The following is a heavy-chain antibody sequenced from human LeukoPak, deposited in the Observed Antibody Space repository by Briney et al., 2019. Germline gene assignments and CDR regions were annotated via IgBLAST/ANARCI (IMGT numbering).Heavy chain of an antibody. J-gene: IGHJ5*02. Sequence: SETLSLTCAVYGGSFSGYYWSWIGQPPGEGLEWIGEINHSGSTNYNPSLKSRVTISVDTSKNQFSLKLSSVTAADTAVYYCARVRYGSGIELDPWGQGTLVTVSS. CDR2: INHSGST. V-gene: IGHV4-34*01. CDR1: GGSFSGYY. CDR3: ARVRYGSGIELDP. D-gene: IGHD3-10*01.